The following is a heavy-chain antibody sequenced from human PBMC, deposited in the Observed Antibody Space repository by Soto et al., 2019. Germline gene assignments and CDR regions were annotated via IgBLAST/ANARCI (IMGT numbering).Heavy chain of an antibody. V-gene: IGHV4-30-2*01. D-gene: IGHD4-17*01. CDR1: GDSITSGSYS. Sequence: TLSLTCSVSGDSITSGSYSWSWNRQAPGQGLEWIGNIDVTRYTSFSPSLKRRLSMSVDTSQNTFSLYLNSVTAADTAVYYCARGREFRPYGHVPLAFWGQGALVTVSS. CDR2: IDVTRYT. CDR3: ARGREFRPYGHVPLAF. J-gene: IGHJ4*02.